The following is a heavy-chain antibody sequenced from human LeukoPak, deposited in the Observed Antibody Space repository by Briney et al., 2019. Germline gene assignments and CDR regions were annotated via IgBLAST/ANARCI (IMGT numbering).Heavy chain of an antibody. CDR3: ARGPPHVGMPGPGDY. J-gene: IGHJ4*02. Sequence: GGSLRLSCAASGFNFSSYWMIWVRQAPGKGLEWVANIKQDGSDKNYVDSVKGRFTISRDNAKNSLYLRMNSLRADDTAVYYCARGPPHVGMPGPGDYWGQGTLVTVSS. CDR2: IKQDGSDK. CDR1: GFNFSSYW. D-gene: IGHD2-15*01. V-gene: IGHV3-7*01.